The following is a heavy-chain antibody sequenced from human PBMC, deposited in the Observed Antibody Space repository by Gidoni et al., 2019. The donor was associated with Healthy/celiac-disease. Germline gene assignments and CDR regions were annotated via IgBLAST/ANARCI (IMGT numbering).Heavy chain of an antibody. D-gene: IGHD3-22*01. CDR2: IYPGDSDT. Sequence: EVQLVQSGAEVKKPGESLKISCKGSGYSFTSYWIGWVRQMPGKGLEWMGIIYPGDSDTRYSPSFQGQVTISADKSISTAYLQWSSLKASDTAMYYCARQSSHYYDSSGYYLPSSDAFDIWGQGTMVTVSS. V-gene: IGHV5-51*01. CDR1: GYSFTSYW. J-gene: IGHJ3*02. CDR3: ARQSSHYYDSSGYYLPSSDAFDI.